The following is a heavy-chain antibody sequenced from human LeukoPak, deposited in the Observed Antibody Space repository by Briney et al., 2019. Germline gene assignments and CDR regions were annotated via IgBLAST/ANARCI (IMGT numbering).Heavy chain of an antibody. V-gene: IGHV4-39*01. CDR2: MYYGGST. D-gene: IGHD2-15*01. CDR3: ARNIKDYCSGGTCHSYFDY. J-gene: IGHJ4*02. CDR1: GGSISSGSSF. Sequence: PSETLSLTCSVSGGSISSGSSFWGWIRQPPGTGLEWIGTMYYGGSTYYNPSLRSRVTISVDTSKNQFSLKLTSVTAADTAVYYCARNIKDYCSGGTCHSYFDYWGQGTLVTVSS.